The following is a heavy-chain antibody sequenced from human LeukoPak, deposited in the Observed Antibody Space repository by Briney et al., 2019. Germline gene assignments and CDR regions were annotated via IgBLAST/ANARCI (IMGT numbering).Heavy chain of an antibody. CDR2: ISGSGVYT. J-gene: IGHJ4*02. Sequence: PGGSLRLSCAASGFTLSTYAMNWVRQAPGKGLEWVAAISGSGVYTFYADSVKGRFTISRDNSRNTLYLQMNSLRAEDTAVYYCANQNGDSANYFGSWGQGTLVTVSS. D-gene: IGHD4-17*01. V-gene: IGHV3-23*01. CDR1: GFTLSTYA. CDR3: ANQNGDSANYFGS.